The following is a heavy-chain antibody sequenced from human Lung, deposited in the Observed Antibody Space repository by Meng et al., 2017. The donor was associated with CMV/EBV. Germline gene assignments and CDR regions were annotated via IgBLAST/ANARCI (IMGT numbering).Heavy chain of an antibody. D-gene: IGHD2-15*01. CDR1: GYTFTRYD. CDR3: AREEILVEASAVGRAKYYYSGMEA. CDR2: MNTNSGNT. V-gene: IGHV1-8*01. J-gene: IGHJ6*02. Sequence: ASXXVSXKASGYTFTRYDINWVRQAAGQGLEWMGWMNTNSGNTGYAQNFQGRVTMTRNTATGTAYMELTSLKSEDTAVYYCAREEILVEASAVGRAKYYYSGMEAWXQGTXVTVSS.